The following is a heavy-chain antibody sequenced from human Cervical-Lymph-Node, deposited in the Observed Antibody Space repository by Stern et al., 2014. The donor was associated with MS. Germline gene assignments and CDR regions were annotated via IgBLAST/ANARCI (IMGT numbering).Heavy chain of an antibody. Sequence: DQLVESGGAVVPPGRSLRLSCAASGFTFRSYGMPWVRQAPGKGLEWVTVISYDGNHKYYAASVKGRFTISRDNSKNTLHLQMNSVTPDDTAIYYCARDYEDTSMLFDHWGQGTLVTVSS. D-gene: IGHD2-8*01. J-gene: IGHJ4*02. CDR2: ISYDGNHK. CDR1: GFTFRSYG. CDR3: ARDYEDTSMLFDH. V-gene: IGHV3-30*03.